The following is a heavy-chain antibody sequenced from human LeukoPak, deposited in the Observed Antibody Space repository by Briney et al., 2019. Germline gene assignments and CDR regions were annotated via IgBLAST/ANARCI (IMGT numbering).Heavy chain of an antibody. CDR1: GFTFSTYD. V-gene: IGHV3-13*01. J-gene: IGHJ4*02. CDR2: IGAGGDT. CDR3: ARRAGAYSHPYDY. Sequence: GGSLRLSCAASGFTFSTYDMHWVRQTTGKGLEWVSAIGAGGDTYYQDSVKGRFTIFRDNANLYLQMNTLRPGDTAVYYCARRAGAYSHPYDYWGQGTLVTVSS. D-gene: IGHD4/OR15-4a*01.